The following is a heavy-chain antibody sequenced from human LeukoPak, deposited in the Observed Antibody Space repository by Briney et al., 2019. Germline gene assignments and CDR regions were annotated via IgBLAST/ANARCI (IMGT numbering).Heavy chain of an antibody. V-gene: IGHV3-30*04. CDR1: GFDFNVYA. D-gene: IGHD6-25*01. CDR3: SSASSGQPDY. J-gene: IGHJ4*02. Sequence: PGGSLRLSCAASGFDFNVYAMHWVRQAPGQGLEWVALVAYDGDYKDYAQPVKGRFIISRDNSNNMLFLEMNNLRLEDTAVCYCSSASSGQPDYWGQGTLVTVSS. CDR2: VAYDGDYK.